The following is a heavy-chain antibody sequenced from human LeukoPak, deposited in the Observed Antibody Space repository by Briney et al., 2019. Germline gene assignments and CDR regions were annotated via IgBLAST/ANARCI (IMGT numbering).Heavy chain of an antibody. CDR2: ISSRDDRT. J-gene: IGHJ4*02. V-gene: IGHV3-23*01. CDR1: GFSFSAYA. D-gene: IGHD3-22*01. CDR3: AKVAYDSYGHYYHDYFDF. Sequence: PGGSLRLSCAASGFSFSAYAMTWVRQAPGKGLEWVSSISSRDDRTYYADSAKGRFTISRDNSKNTLYLQMNSLRAEDTALYYCAKVAYDSYGHYYHDYFDFWGQGTLVTVS.